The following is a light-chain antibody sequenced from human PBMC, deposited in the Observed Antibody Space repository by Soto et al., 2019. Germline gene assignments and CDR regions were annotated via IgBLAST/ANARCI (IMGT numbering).Light chain of an antibody. V-gene: IGKV3-20*01. Sequence: ETVLTQSPGTLSLSPGERVTLSCRASQSVCSRCLAWYQQKPGQSPRLLIYGASSRATSIPNRFSGSRSGTDCTLTIGRLETEDFAVYYWQHYGTTPWTFRQGTKVGIK. J-gene: IGKJ1*01. CDR1: QSVCSRC. CDR2: GAS. CDR3: QHYGTTPWT.